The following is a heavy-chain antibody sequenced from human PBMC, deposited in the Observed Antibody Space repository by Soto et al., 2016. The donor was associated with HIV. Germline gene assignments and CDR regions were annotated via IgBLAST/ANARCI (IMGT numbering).Heavy chain of an antibody. Sequence: QVQLVESGGGLVKPGGSLRLSCAASGFTFSDYYMSWIRQAPGKGLEWVSYISSSSSYTNYADSVKGRFTISRDNAKNSLYLQMNSLRAEDTAVYYCARGDYYDSSGYYSVGDYWGQRTLVTVSS. CDR3: ARGDYYDSSGYYSVGDY. D-gene: IGHD3-22*01. CDR1: GFTFSDYY. J-gene: IGHJ4*02. V-gene: IGHV3-11*05. CDR2: ISSSSSYT.